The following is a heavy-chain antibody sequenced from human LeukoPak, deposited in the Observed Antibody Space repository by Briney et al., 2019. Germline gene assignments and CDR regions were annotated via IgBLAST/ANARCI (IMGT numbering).Heavy chain of an antibody. J-gene: IGHJ4*02. CDR3: ATLLGYCGGDCYPDY. D-gene: IGHD2-21*02. CDR2: ISGSGGST. CDR1: GFTFSSYA. V-gene: IGHV3-23*01. Sequence: GGSLRLSCAASGFTFSSYAMSWVRQAPGKGLEWVSAISGSGGSTYYADFVKGRFTISRDNSKNTLYLQMNSLRAEDTAVYYCATLLGYCGGDCYPDYWGQGTLVTVSS.